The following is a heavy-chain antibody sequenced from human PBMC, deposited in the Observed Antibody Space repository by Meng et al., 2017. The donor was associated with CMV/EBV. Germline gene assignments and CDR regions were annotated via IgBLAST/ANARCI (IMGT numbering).Heavy chain of an antibody. CDR2: INPNSGGT. CDR1: GYTFTGYY. Sequence: QVQLVQSGAEVKKPGASVKVPCKASGYTFTGYYMHWVRQAPGQGLEWMGWINPNSGGTNYAQKFQGRVTMTRDTSISTAYMELSRLRSDDTAVYYCARATDQQYCSGGSCYSGGYFDYWGQGTLVTVSS. CDR3: ARATDQQYCSGGSCYSGGYFDY. D-gene: IGHD2-15*01. V-gene: IGHV1-2*02. J-gene: IGHJ4*02.